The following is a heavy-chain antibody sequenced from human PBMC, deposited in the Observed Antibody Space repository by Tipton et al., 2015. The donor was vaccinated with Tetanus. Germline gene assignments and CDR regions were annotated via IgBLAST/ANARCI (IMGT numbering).Heavy chain of an antibody. V-gene: IGHV3-30*18. CDR3: AKEFQRARIRFFDS. CDR2: IAFDEKNE. CDR1: GFRFSYSG. D-gene: IGHD2-15*01. Sequence: QLVQSGGGVVQPGRSLRLSCAASGFRFSYSGMHWVRQAPGKGLEWVAVIAFDEKNERYADSVKGRFIISRDNSKNTLYLQMNSLRPEDTAAYYWAKEFQRARIRFFDSWGQGTQVTASS. J-gene: IGHJ4*02.